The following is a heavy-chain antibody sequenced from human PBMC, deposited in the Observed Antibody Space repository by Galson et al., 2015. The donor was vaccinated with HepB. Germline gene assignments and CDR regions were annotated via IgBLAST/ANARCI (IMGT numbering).Heavy chain of an antibody. D-gene: IGHD2-15*01. J-gene: IGHJ4*02. CDR2: ISGSGGST. Sequence: SLRLSCAASGFTFSSYAMSWVRQAPGKGLERVSAISGSGGSTYYADSVKGRFTISRDNSKNTLYLQMNSLRAEDTAVYYCAKDIARGGGGSCYGDWGQGTLVTVSS. CDR1: GFTFSSYA. V-gene: IGHV3-23*01. CDR3: AKDIARGGGGSCYGD.